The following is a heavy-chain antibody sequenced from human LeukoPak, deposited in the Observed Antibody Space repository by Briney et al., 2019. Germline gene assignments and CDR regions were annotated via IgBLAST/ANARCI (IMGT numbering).Heavy chain of an antibody. CDR3: ARRVFGGIDY. D-gene: IGHD3-3*01. Sequence: PGGSLRLSCAASGFTFSSYWMHWVRQTPGEWLVWVAHINNDGSSTGYADSLKGQFTISRDNANDTLYLQMNSLRVEDTAVYYCARRVFGGIDYWGQGTLVTVSS. CDR2: INNDGSST. CDR1: GFTFSSYW. V-gene: IGHV3-74*01. J-gene: IGHJ4*02.